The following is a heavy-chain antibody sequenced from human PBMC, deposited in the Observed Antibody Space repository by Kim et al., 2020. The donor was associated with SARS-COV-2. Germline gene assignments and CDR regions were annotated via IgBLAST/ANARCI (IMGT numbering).Heavy chain of an antibody. J-gene: IGHJ6*02. CDR2: GSEK. V-gene: IGHV3-7*03. Sequence: GSEKQYVDSVKGRFTISRDSARNSLYLQMNSLRAEDTAVYYCARRRGMDVWGQGTTVTVSS. CDR3: ARRRGMDV.